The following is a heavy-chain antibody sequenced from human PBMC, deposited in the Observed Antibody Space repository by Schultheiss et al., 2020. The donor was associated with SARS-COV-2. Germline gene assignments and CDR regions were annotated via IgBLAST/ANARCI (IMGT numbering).Heavy chain of an antibody. J-gene: IGHJ6*02. CDR3: ARDTVPVTGSSLVMDV. V-gene: IGHV4-59*12. Sequence: SETLSLTCTVSGGSISSYYWSWIRQPPGKGLEWIGYIYYSGSTYYNPSLKSRVTISVDTSKNQFSLKLSSVTAADTAVYYCARDTVPVTGSSLVMDVWGQGTTVTVSS. CDR2: IYYSGST. D-gene: IGHD1-26*01. CDR1: GGSISSYY.